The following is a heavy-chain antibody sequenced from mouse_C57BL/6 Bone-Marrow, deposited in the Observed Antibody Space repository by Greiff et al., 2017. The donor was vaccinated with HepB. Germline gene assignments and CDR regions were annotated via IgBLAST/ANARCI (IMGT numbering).Heavy chain of an antibody. CDR2: ISDGGSYT. J-gene: IGHJ1*03. V-gene: IGHV5-4*03. CDR3: AMDYGSSYWYFDV. Sequence: EVKVVESGGGLVKPGGSLKLSCAASGFTFSSYAMSWVRQTPEKRLEWVATISDGGSYTYYPDNVKGRFTISRDNAKNNLYLQMSHLKSEDTAKYYCAMDYGSSYWYFDVWGTGTTVTVSS. D-gene: IGHD1-1*01. CDR1: GFTFSSYA.